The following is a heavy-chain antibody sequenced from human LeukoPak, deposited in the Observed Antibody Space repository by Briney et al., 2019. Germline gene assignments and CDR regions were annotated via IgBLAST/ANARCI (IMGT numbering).Heavy chain of an antibody. V-gene: IGHV3-48*02. J-gene: IGHJ4*02. CDR2: ISSGSSTI. CDR3: ANLGPPGRDHYLES. CDR1: GFTFSSYS. Sequence: GGSLRLSCAASGFTFSSYSMNWVRQAPGKGLEWVSYISSGSSTIYYADSVKGRFTISRDNAKNSLYLQMNSLRDEDTAVYYCANLGPPGRDHYLESWGQGTLVTVSS. D-gene: IGHD5-24*01.